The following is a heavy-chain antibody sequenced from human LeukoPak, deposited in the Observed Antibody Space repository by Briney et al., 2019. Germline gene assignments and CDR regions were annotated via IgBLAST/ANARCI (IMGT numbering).Heavy chain of an antibody. CDR1: GDSVSSNSAA. D-gene: IGHD6-19*01. J-gene: IGHJ4*02. V-gene: IGHV6-1*01. Sequence: SQTLSLTSAISGDSVSSNSAAWNCIRHSPSRCLGWLGRTYYRSKWNNDYAVSVKRRITINPDTSKNHFSLQLNSVTPEDTAVYYCARAVAGPFDYWGQGTLVTVSS. CDR3: ARAVAGPFDY. CDR2: TYYRSKWNN.